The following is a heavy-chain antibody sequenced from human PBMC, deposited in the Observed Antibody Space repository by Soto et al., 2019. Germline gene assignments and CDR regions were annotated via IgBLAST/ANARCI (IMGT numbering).Heavy chain of an antibody. Sequence: QVQLQESGPGLVKPSETLSLTCTVSGGSISSYYWSWIRQPPGKGLEWIGDIYYSGSTNYNPSLKRRVTISVDTSKNQFSLKLSSVTAADTAVYYWARRYGLRAFEIWGQGTMFTVSS. CDR3: ARRYGLRAFEI. J-gene: IGHJ3*02. D-gene: IGHD3-10*01. V-gene: IGHV4-59*08. CDR2: IYYSGST. CDR1: GGSISSYY.